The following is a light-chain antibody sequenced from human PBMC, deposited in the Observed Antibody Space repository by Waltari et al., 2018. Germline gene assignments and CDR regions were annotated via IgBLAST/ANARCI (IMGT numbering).Light chain of an antibody. V-gene: IGKV3-20*01. CDR3: QQYGRSPPT. CDR2: GAS. Sequence: CRASQSVSSSYLAWYQQKPGQAPRLLIYGASSRATGIPDRFSDSGSATDFTLTISRLEPDDFTVYYCQQYGRSPPTFGGGTKVEIK. J-gene: IGKJ4*01. CDR1: QSVSSSY.